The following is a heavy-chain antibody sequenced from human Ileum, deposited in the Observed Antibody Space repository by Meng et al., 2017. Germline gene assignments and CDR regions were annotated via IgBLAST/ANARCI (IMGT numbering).Heavy chain of an antibody. J-gene: IGHJ4*02. CDR1: GGSIDSKNR. CDR2: MFHTGSI. D-gene: IGHD3-22*01. V-gene: IGHV4-4*02. Sequence: VHMLQLGPGLVEASWAPAVQCGFSGGSIDSKNRWSFVRQSPGQGLEWMADMFHTGSINYNPSFKRRVTISVDRSKNQFDLEFTSVTAADTAVYFCARDTSIGNTGHYYVDSWGRGTLVTVSS. CDR3: ARDTSIGNTGHYYVDS.